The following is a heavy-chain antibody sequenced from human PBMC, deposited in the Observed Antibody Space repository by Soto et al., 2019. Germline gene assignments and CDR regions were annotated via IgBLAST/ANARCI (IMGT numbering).Heavy chain of an antibody. V-gene: IGHV1-69*01. Sequence: QVQLVQSGAEVKKPGSSVKVSCKASGGTFSSYAISWVRQAPGQGLEWMGGIIPIFGTANYAQKFQGRVTITADESTSTAYMELSSLRSEDTAVYYWARGGMITFGGVIGNFDYWGQGTLVTVSS. CDR1: GGTFSSYA. CDR3: ARGGMITFGGVIGNFDY. D-gene: IGHD3-16*01. J-gene: IGHJ4*02. CDR2: IIPIFGTA.